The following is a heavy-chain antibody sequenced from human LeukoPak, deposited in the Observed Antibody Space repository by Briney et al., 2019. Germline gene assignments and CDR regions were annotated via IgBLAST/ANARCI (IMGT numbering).Heavy chain of an antibody. D-gene: IGHD2-15*01. J-gene: IGHJ3*02. CDR2: IGGSASNI. CDR1: GLTVTDYY. Sequence: GGSLRLSCAASGLTVTDYYMHWIRQAPGKGLEWVSFIGGSASNIYYADSVKGRFTISRDNAKDSLHLQMNSLRAEDTAVYYCAKEWSAFDIWGQGTMVTVSS. CDR3: AKEWSAFDI. V-gene: IGHV3-11*04.